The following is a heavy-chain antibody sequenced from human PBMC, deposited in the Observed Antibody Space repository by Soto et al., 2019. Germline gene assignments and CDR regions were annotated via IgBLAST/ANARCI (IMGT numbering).Heavy chain of an antibody. CDR1: GGSFSGYY. CDR3: AREGILWFGELLWAFDY. J-gene: IGHJ4*02. V-gene: IGHV4-34*01. Sequence: SETLSLTCAVYGGSFSGYYWSWIRQPPGKGLEWIGEINHSGSTNYNPSLKSRVTISVDTSKNQFSLKLSSVTAADTAVYYCAREGILWFGELLWAFDYWGQGTLVTVSS. CDR2: INHSGST. D-gene: IGHD3-10*01.